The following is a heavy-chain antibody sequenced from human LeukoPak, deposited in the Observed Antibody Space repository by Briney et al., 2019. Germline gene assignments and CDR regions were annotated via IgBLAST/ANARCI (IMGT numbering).Heavy chain of an antibody. CDR1: GYSISSDYY. J-gene: IGHJ4*02. CDR2: IYHSGST. D-gene: IGHD3-9*01. V-gene: IGHV4-38-2*02. Sequence: PSETLSLTCSVSGYSISSDYYWGWIRQPPGKGLEWIGSIYHSGSTYYNPSLKSRVTMSIDTSKNQFSLEVSSVTAADTAVYYCAREGTIGSYVAWGQGTLVTVSS. CDR3: AREGTIGSYVA.